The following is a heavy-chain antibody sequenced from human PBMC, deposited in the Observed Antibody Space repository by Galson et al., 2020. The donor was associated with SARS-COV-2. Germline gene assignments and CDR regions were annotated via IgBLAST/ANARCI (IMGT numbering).Heavy chain of an antibody. Sequence: GGSLRLSCAASGFTFSSYSFNWVRQAPGKGLEWVSYISSSSASIHYADSVKGRFTISRDNAKNSLYLQMNSLRDADTAIYYCALSSCSGGSCYRDALDFWGQGTLVTVSS. J-gene: IGHJ4*02. CDR3: ALSSCSGGSCYRDALDF. D-gene: IGHD2-15*01. V-gene: IGHV3-48*02. CDR1: GFTFSSYS. CDR2: ISSSSASI.